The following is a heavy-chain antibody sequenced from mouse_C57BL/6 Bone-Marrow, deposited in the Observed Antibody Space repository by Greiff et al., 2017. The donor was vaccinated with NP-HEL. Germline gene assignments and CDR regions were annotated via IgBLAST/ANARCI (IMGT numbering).Heavy chain of an antibody. CDR2: IYPGSGNT. CDR3: ARDLRDYDPAWFAY. CDR1: GYTFTDYY. V-gene: IGHV1-76*01. Sequence: QVQLKQSGAELVRPGASVKLSCKASGYTFTDYYINWVKQRPGQGLEWIARIYPGSGNTYYNEKFKGKATLTAEKSSSTAYMQLSSLTSEDSAVYFCARDLRDYDPAWFAYWGQGTLVTVSA. D-gene: IGHD2-4*01. J-gene: IGHJ3*01.